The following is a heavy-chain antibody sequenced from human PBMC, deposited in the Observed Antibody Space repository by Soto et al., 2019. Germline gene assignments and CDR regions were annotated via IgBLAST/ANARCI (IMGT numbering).Heavy chain of an antibody. J-gene: IGHJ4*02. D-gene: IGHD3-9*01. Sequence: QLQLQESGPGLVKPSEALSLTCSVSGGSISSSSYYWGWIRQPPGEGLEWIGSIYYSGSTYYNPSLKSRVTISIDKSKNQFSLKLSSLTAADTAVYYCARLEGLATISYYFDFWGQGTLVTVSS. CDR3: ARLEGLATISYYFDF. CDR2: IYYSGST. V-gene: IGHV4-39*01. CDR1: GGSISSSSYY.